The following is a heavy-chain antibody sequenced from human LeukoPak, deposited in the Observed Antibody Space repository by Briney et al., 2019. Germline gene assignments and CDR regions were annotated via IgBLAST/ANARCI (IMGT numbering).Heavy chain of an antibody. CDR2: IYTSGST. CDR3: ARMAYYYDSDGYSQLDY. D-gene: IGHD3-22*01. CDR1: GVSVSSGTYY. V-gene: IGHV4-61*01. Sequence: SETLSLTCTVSGVSVSSGTYYWTWIRQPPGKGLEWIGNIYTSGSTNYSPSLKSRLTISLDTSKNQFSLKLSSVTAADTAVYYCARMAYYYDSDGYSQLDYWGQGTLVTVSS. J-gene: IGHJ4*02.